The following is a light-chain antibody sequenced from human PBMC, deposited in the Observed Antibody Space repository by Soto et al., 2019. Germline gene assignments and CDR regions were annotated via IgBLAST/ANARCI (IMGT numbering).Light chain of an antibody. J-gene: IGKJ4*01. V-gene: IGKV3-15*01. CDR1: QSVSRP. CDR2: GTS. CDR3: QQYYQWPLT. Sequence: ELVMTQSPATLSVSPGERATLSCRASQSVSRPLAWYQQIPGQAPRLLIYGTSTRATGIPARFSGSGSGTEFTLTISSLQSEDFAFYYCQQYYQWPLTFGGGTKVEVK.